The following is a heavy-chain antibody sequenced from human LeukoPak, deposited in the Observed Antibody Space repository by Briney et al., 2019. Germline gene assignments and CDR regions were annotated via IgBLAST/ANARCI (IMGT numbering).Heavy chain of an antibody. D-gene: IGHD6-19*01. CDR1: GGSISSYY. CDR3: ASDKGASGWGLGY. J-gene: IGHJ4*02. CDR2: IYYSGST. V-gene: IGHV4-59*01. Sequence: PSETLSLTCTVSGGSISSYYWSWIRQPPGKGLEWIGYIYYSGSTSYNPSLKSRVTISVDTSKNQFSLKLSSVTAADTAVYYCASDKGASGWGLGYWGQGTLVTVSS.